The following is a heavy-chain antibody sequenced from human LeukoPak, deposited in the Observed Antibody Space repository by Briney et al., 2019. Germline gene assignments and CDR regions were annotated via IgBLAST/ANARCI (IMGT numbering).Heavy chain of an antibody. CDR2: ISSSSSTI. Sequence: GGSLRLSCAASGFTFSSYSMNWVRQAPGKGLEWVSYISSSSSTIYYADSVKGRFTISRDNAKSSLYLQMNSLRAEDTAVYYCAREGVGHCSGGSCYDGDAFDIWGQGTMVTVSS. CDR3: AREGVGHCSGGSCYDGDAFDI. V-gene: IGHV3-48*01. D-gene: IGHD2-15*01. J-gene: IGHJ3*02. CDR1: GFTFSSYS.